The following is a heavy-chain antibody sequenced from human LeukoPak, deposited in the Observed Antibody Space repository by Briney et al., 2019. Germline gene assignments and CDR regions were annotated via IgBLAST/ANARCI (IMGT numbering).Heavy chain of an antibody. CDR1: GGTFSSYT. J-gene: IGHJ4*02. Sequence: SVKVSCKASGGTFSSYTISWVRQAPGQGLEWMGRITPILGIANYAQKFQGRVTITADKSTSTAYMELSSLRSEDTAVYYCAREKTVAHFDYWGQGTLVTVSS. D-gene: IGHD4-23*01. CDR2: ITPILGIA. V-gene: IGHV1-69*04. CDR3: AREKTVAHFDY.